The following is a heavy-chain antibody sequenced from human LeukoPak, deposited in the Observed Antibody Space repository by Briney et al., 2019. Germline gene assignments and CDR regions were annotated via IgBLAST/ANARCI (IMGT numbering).Heavy chain of an antibody. J-gene: IGHJ4*02. V-gene: IGHV5-51*01. CDR2: IYPGDSDS. D-gene: IGHD5-18*01. Sequence: GESLKISCKGSGYSFASYWIGWVRQMPGNGLEWMGIIYPGDSDSRYSPSFQGQVTISVDRTISTAYLQWSSLKASDTAMHYCARQDSYGQFDYWGQGTLVTVSS. CDR3: ARQDSYGQFDY. CDR1: GYSFASYW.